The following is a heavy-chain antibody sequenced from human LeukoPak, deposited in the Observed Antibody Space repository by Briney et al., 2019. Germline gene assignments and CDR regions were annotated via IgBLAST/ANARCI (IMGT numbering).Heavy chain of an antibody. CDR1: GYTFTDYY. J-gene: IGHJ4*02. V-gene: IGHV1-2*02. Sequence: GASVKVSCKASGYTFTDYYMHWVRHAPGQGLEWMGWISPNSGDTNYAQKFQGRVTMTRDTSISTAYMALNRLRSDDTAVYYCARGVYYHGSGSYVLDYWGQGALVTVSS. CDR3: ARGVYYHGSGSYVLDY. CDR2: ISPNSGDT. D-gene: IGHD3-10*01.